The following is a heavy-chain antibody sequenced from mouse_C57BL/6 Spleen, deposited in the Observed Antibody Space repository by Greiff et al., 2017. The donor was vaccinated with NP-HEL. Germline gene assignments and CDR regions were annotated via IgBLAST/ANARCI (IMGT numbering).Heavy chain of an antibody. CDR1: GFTFSSYG. D-gene: IGHD1-1*01. CDR2: ISSGGSYT. CDR3: NYGYAMDY. Sequence: DVMLVESGGDLVKPGGSLKLSCAASGFTFSSYGMSWVRQTPDKRLEWVATISSGGSYTYYPDSVKGRFTISRDNAKNTLYLQMSSLKSEDTAMYYCNYGYAMDYWGQGTSVTVSS. V-gene: IGHV5-6*02. J-gene: IGHJ4*01.